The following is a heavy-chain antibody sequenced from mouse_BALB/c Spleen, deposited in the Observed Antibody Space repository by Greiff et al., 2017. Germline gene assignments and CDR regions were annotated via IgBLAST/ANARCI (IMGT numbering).Heavy chain of an antibody. J-gene: IGHJ4*01. V-gene: IGHV5-6-2*01. Sequence: EVNLVESGGGLVKLGGSLKLSCAASGFTFSSYYMSWVRQTPEKRLELVAAINSNGGSTYYPDTVKGRFTISRDNAKNTLYLQMSSLKSEDTALYYCASVDGYYVGYAMDYWGQGTSVTVSS. CDR3: ASVDGYYVGYAMDY. CDR1: GFTFSSYY. D-gene: IGHD2-3*01. CDR2: INSNGGST.